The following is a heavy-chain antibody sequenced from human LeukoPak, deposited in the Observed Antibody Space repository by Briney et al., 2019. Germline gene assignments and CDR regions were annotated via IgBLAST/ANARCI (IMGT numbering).Heavy chain of an antibody. CDR1: GFTFSSSW. Sequence: GGSLRLSCATSGFTFSSSWMSWVRQAPGKGLECVANIKEDGREKYYVDSVKGRFSISRDNTKGSLFLQLNSLRAEDTAVYYCARDLGYCTNGVCHTRLDYWGQGTLVAVSS. J-gene: IGHJ4*02. CDR3: ARDLGYCTNGVCHTRLDY. D-gene: IGHD2-8*01. CDR2: IKEDGREK. V-gene: IGHV3-7*03.